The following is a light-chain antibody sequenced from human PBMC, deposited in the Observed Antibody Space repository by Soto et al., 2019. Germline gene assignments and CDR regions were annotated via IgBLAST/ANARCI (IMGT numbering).Light chain of an antibody. Sequence: DVQMTHSPSTLSASVGDRVTITCRASQSISRWLAWYQQKPGKAPKLLIYETSSLEDGVPSRFTGSGSGTEFSLTITSLQPDDFATYYCQQYKDYWTFGQGTKVDSK. CDR1: QSISRW. J-gene: IGKJ1*01. CDR2: ETS. CDR3: QQYKDYWT. V-gene: IGKV1-5*03.